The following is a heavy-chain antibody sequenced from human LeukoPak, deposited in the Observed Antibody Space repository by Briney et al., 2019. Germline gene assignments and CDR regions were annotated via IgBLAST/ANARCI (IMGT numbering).Heavy chain of an antibody. D-gene: IGHD1-26*01. CDR1: GYTISRHY. CDR2: INPDTGST. Sequence: GASVKVSCKASGYTISRHYLHWVRQAPGQGLEWMGWINPDTGSTHSPQKFQGRVTLTRDTSISSVYMELRSLGPVDTAIYYCARLSVFGTSGLDPWGQGTLVTVSS. J-gene: IGHJ5*02. CDR3: ARLSVFGTSGLDP. V-gene: IGHV1-2*02.